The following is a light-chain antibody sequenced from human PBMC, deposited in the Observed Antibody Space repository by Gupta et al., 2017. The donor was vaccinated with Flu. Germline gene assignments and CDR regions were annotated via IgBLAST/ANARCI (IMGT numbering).Light chain of an antibody. Sequence: QSVLTQPPSVAGAPGQRVTIFCTGSSSNIGAGYDVHWYQQLPVTAPKLLIYGNSNRPSGGLDRFSGSKSGTSSSLAITGLQAEDEADYYCQSYDSSLSAVVFGGGTKLTVL. J-gene: IGLJ2*01. CDR3: QSYDSSLSAVV. CDR1: SSNIGAGYD. CDR2: GNS. V-gene: IGLV1-40*01.